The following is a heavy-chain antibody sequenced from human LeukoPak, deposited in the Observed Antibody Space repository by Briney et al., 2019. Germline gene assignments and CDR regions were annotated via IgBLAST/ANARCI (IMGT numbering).Heavy chain of an antibody. CDR1: GFTFSDAW. CDR3: TTATMIRGVSDY. CDR2: IKSKTDGAAT. V-gene: IGHV3-15*01. Sequence: GGSLRLSCADSGFTFSDAWMSWVRQAPGRGLEWVGRIKSKTDGAATDYAAPVKGRFTISRDDSKNTLFLQMNSLRTEDTAVYYCTTATMIRGVSDYWGQGTLVTVSS. D-gene: IGHD3-10*01. J-gene: IGHJ4*02.